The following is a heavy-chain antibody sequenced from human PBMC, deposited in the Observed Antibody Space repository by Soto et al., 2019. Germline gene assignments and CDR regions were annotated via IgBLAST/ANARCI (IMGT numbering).Heavy chain of an antibody. J-gene: IGHJ4*02. CDR2: INPSGGST. Sequence: ASVKVSCKASGYTFTSYYMHWVRQAPGQGLEWMGIINPSGGSTSYAQKFQGRVTMTRDTSTSTVYMELSSLRSEDTAVYYCAREKYYYDSSGYTRPTSPPDYWGQGTLVTVSS. CDR1: GYTFTSYY. CDR3: AREKYYYDSSGYTRPTSPPDY. D-gene: IGHD3-22*01. V-gene: IGHV1-46*01.